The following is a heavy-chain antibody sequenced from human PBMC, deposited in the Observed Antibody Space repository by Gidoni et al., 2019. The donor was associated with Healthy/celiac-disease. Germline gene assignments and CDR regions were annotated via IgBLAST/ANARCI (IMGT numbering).Heavy chain of an antibody. D-gene: IGHD6-19*01. Sequence: EVQLLESGGGLVQPGGSLRLSCAASGFTFSSYAMSWVRPAPGKGLEWVSVISGSGGSTYYADSVKGRFTISRDNSKNTLYLQMNSLRAEDTAVYYCAKDLFRGGRYSSGSDYWGQGTLVTVSS. V-gene: IGHV3-23*01. J-gene: IGHJ4*02. CDR2: ISGSGGST. CDR1: GFTFSSYA. CDR3: AKDLFRGGRYSSGSDY.